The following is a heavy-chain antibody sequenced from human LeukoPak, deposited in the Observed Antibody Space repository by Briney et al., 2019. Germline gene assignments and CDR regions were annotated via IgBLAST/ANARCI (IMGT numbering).Heavy chain of an antibody. V-gene: IGHV1-2*02. Sequence: ASVKVSCKASGYTFTGYYMHWVRQAPGQGLEWMGWINPNSGATKYAQKFQGRLTMTRDMFTSTDYMELTSLTSDDTAVYYCARDNSVGETAWWFDPWGQGTLVTVSS. CDR1: GYTFTGYY. CDR2: INPNSGAT. J-gene: IGHJ5*02. D-gene: IGHD1-26*01. CDR3: ARDNSVGETAWWFDP.